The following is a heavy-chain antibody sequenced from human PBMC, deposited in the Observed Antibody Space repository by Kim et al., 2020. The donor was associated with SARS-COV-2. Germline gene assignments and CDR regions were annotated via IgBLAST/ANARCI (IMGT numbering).Heavy chain of an antibody. CDR3: AVYYGSGSKLVDY. J-gene: IGHJ4*02. V-gene: IGHV3-30*01. Sequence: YADSGEGRFSISRDKSKHTLYLQMNSLRAEDTAVYYCAVYYGSGSKLVDYWGQGTWSPSPQ. D-gene: IGHD3-10*01.